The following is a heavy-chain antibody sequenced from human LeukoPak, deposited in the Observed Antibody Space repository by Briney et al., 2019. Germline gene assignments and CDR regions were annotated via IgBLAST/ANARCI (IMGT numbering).Heavy chain of an antibody. D-gene: IGHD5-24*01. CDR3: ASSTVEMATILDQD. V-gene: IGHV3-48*03. CDR1: GFIFSKDE. Sequence: QPGGSLRLSCAASGFIFSKDEMNWVRQSPGKGLEWVAYISSNGNGIYYAVSVKGRFTISRDNTKNSLYLQMNSLRAEDTAVYYCASSTVEMATILDQDWGQGTLVTVSS. J-gene: IGHJ4*02. CDR2: ISSNGNGI.